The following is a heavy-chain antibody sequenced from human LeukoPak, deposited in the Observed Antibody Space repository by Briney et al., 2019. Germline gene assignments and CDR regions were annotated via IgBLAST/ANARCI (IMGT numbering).Heavy chain of an antibody. CDR2: IYYSGST. CDR3: AKHLYYYDSSGPFDY. J-gene: IGHJ4*02. Sequence: SETLSLTCTVSGGSISSYYGSWIRQPPGKGLEWIGYIYYSGSTNYNPSLKSRVTISVDTSKNQFSLKLSSVTAADTAVYYCAKHLYYYDSSGPFDYWGQGTLVTVSS. V-gene: IGHV4-59*08. D-gene: IGHD3-22*01. CDR1: GGSISSYY.